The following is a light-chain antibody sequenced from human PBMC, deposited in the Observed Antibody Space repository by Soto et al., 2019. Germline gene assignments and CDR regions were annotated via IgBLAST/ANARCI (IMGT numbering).Light chain of an antibody. Sequence: QSGLTQPPSVSGAPGQRVTISCTGSSSNIGAGYDVHWYQQRPGAAPRLLIFANSDRPSGVPDRFSGSKSGTSASLTIAGLQAEDEADYYCQSYDTSLSGSGVFGTGTKVTVL. J-gene: IGLJ1*01. V-gene: IGLV1-40*01. CDR2: ANS. CDR3: QSYDTSLSGSGV. CDR1: SSNIGAGYD.